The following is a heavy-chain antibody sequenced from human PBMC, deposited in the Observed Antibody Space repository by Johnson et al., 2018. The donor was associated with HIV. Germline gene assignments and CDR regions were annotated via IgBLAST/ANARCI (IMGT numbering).Heavy chain of an antibody. CDR2: ISYDGSNK. Sequence: QVQLVESGGGVVQPGRSLRLSCAASGFTFSSYGMHWVRRAPGKGLEWVAVISYDGSNKYYADSVKGRFTISRDNSKNTLYLQMNSLRAEDTAVYYCARVARHDGWWFDAFDIWGQGTMVTVSS. D-gene: IGHD2-15*01. CDR1: GFTFSSYG. J-gene: IGHJ3*02. CDR3: ARVARHDGWWFDAFDI. V-gene: IGHV3-30*19.